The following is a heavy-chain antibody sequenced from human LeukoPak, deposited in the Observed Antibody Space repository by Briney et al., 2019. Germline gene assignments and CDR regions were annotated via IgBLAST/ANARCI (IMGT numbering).Heavy chain of an antibody. D-gene: IGHD2-15*01. V-gene: IGHV3-20*04. CDR2: INWNGGST. CDR1: GFTFDDYG. J-gene: IGHJ4*02. Sequence: PGGSLRLSCAASGFTFDDYGMSWVRQTPGKGQEWVSGINWNGGSTGYADSVKGRFTISRDNDKNSLYLQMNSLRAEDTALYYCARVGSEEGYYFDYWGQGTLVTVSS. CDR3: ARVGSEEGYYFDY.